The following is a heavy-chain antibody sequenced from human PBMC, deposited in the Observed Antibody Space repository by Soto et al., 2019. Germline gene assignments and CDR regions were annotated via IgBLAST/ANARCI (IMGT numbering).Heavy chain of an antibody. J-gene: IGHJ4*02. CDR1: GFNFGYYG. D-gene: IGHD6-25*01. Sequence: GSLRLSCAASGFNFGYYGMHWVRQAPGKGLEWVALIWYDGTQTYYADSVRGRFTISRDNSKNTLDLQMNSLRAEDTAVYYCARTPYSTGYHYYFDRWGQGALVTVSS. CDR2: IWYDGTQT. CDR3: ARTPYSTGYHYYFDR. V-gene: IGHV3-33*03.